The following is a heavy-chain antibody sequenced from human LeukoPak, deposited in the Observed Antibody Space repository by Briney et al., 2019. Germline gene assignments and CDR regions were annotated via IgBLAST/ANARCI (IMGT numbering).Heavy chain of an antibody. CDR2: IIPILGIA. D-gene: IGHD5-24*01. CDR3: ARVSGDGYNRYYFDY. Sequence: SVKVSCKASGGTFSSYAISWVRQAPGQGLEWMGRIIPILGIANYAQKFQGRVTITADKSTSTAYMELSSLRSEDTAVYYCARVSGDGYNRYYFDYWGQGTLVTVSS. CDR1: GGTFSSYA. J-gene: IGHJ4*02. V-gene: IGHV1-69*04.